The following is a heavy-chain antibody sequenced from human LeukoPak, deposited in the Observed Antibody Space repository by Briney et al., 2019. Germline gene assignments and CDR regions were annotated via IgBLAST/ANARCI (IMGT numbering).Heavy chain of an antibody. CDR3: AKDIPGIAAAGSVD. V-gene: IGHV3-74*01. J-gene: IGHJ4*02. CDR1: GFTFSSYW. D-gene: IGHD6-13*01. Sequence: GGSLRLSCVASGFTFSSYWIHWVRQAPGKGLVWVSRINGDGGSTDYADSVKGRFTISRDNAKNTLYLQMNSLRAEDTAVYYCAKDIPGIAAAGSVDWGQGTLVTVSS. CDR2: INGDGGST.